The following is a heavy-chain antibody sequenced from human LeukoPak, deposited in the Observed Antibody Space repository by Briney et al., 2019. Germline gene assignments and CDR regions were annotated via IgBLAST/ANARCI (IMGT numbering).Heavy chain of an antibody. Sequence: GSVKDSFKASGYTFTSYGISWVRQAPGQGVEWMGWISAYNGKTNYAQKLQGRVTMTTDTSTSTAYMELRSLRSDDTAVYYCARGDDYGDYWGQGTLVTVSS. V-gene: IGHV1-18*04. CDR3: ARGDDYGDY. CDR1: GYTFTSYG. J-gene: IGHJ4*02. D-gene: IGHD5-24*01. CDR2: ISAYNGKT.